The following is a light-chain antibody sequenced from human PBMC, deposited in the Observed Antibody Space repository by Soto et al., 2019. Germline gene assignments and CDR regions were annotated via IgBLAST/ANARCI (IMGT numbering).Light chain of an antibody. CDR3: QQYQDWPPIT. V-gene: IGKV3-15*01. J-gene: IGKJ3*01. CDR2: GAS. CDR1: ESVSRS. Sequence: EIVLTQSPVTLSVSPGERATVSCRASESVSRSLAWYQQKPGQAPRLLIYGASTRATGVPGRFSGSGSGTHFTLTIASLLSEDFAVYYCQQYQDWPPITFGRGTKVDFK.